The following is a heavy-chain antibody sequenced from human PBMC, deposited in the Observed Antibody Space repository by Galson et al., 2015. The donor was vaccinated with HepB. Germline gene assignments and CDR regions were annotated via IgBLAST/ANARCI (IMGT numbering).Heavy chain of an antibody. Sequence: SLRLSCAASGFTVSSNYMSWVRQAPGKGLEWVSVIHSGGSTYYADSVKGRFTISRDNSKNTLYLQMNSLRAEDTAVYYCARGVVVTAKSYYFDYWGQGTLVTVSS. CDR2: IHSGGST. J-gene: IGHJ4*02. V-gene: IGHV3-53*01. CDR1: GFTVSSNY. D-gene: IGHD2-21*02. CDR3: ARGVVVTAKSYYFDY.